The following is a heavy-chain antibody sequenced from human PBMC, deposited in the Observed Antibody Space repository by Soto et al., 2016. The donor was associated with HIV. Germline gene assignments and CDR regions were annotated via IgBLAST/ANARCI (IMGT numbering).Heavy chain of an antibody. J-gene: IGHJ4*02. CDR3: ARPTMYSSSLYYFDY. CDR1: GYTFTGYY. V-gene: IGHV1-2*02. D-gene: IGHD6-13*01. CDR2: INPNSGGT. Sequence: QVQLVQSGAEVKKPGASVKVSCKASGYTFTGYYMHWVRQAPGQGLEWMGWINPNSGGTNYAQKFQGRVTMTRDTSISTAYMELSRLRSDDTAVYYCARPTMYSSSLYYFDYWGQGTLVTVSS.